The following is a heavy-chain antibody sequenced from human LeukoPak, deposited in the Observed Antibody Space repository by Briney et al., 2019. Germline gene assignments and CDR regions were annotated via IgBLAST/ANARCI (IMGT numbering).Heavy chain of an antibody. J-gene: IGHJ4*02. CDR2: IIPILGIA. CDR3: ARSGTYDYVWGSYLN. CDR1: GGTFSSYA. D-gene: IGHD3-16*02. V-gene: IGHV1-69*04. Sequence: SVKVSCKASGGTFSSYAISWVRQAPGQGLEWMGRIIPILGIANYAQKFQGRVTITADKSTSTAYMELSSLRSEDTAVYYCARSGTYDYVWGSYLNWGQGTLVTVSS.